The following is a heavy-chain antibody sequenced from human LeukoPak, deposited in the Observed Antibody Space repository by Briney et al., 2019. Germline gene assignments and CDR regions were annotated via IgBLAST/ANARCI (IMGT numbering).Heavy chain of an antibody. CDR1: GFTVSSNY. CDR3: ARVRITDAFDI. CDR2: IYSGGST. D-gene: IGHD3-16*01. V-gene: IGHV3-53*01. Sequence: IWLGGSLRLSCAASGFTVSSNYMSWVRQAPGKGLEWVSVIYSGGSTYYADSVKGRFTISRDNPKNTLYLQMNSLRAEDTAVYYCARVRITDAFDIWGQGTMVTVSS. J-gene: IGHJ3*02.